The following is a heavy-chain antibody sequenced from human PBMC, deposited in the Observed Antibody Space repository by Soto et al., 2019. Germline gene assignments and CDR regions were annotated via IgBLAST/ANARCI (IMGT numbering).Heavy chain of an antibody. V-gene: IGHV1-69*01. CDR1: GGTFSSYA. CDR3: ARDEGIIGTSRRYNWFDP. J-gene: IGHJ5*02. Sequence: QVQLVQSGAEVKKPGSSVKVSCKASGGTFSSYAISWVRQAPGQGLEWMGGIIPSFGTANYAQKFQGRVTITADESTSTAYMELSSLRSEDTAVYYCARDEGIIGTSRRYNWFDPWGQGTLVTVSS. D-gene: IGHD1-7*01. CDR2: IIPSFGTA.